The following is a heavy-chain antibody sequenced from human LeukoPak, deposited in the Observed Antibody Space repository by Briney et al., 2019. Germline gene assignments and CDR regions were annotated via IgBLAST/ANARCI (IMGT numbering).Heavy chain of an antibody. J-gene: IGHJ4*02. D-gene: IGHD6-19*01. Sequence: GGSLRLSCAASGFTFSSYWMGWVRQAPGKGLEWMANIKQNGREKYYVDSVKGRFTISRDNARNSLYLQMNSLRAEDTGVYYCARVAVADYWGQGTLVTVSS. V-gene: IGHV3-7*04. CDR3: ARVAVADY. CDR2: IKQNGREK. CDR1: GFTFSSYW.